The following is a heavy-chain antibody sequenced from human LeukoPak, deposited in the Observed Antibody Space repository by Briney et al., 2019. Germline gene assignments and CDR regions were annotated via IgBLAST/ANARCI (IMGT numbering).Heavy chain of an antibody. CDR3: AREGSSGYYPRY. V-gene: IGHV1-18*01. Sequence: ASVKVSCKASGYTFTSYDFNWLRQAPGQGLEWMGWISAYNGDTNYAQNLQGRVTMTTDTSTSTAYMELRSLRSDDTAMYYCAREGSSGYYPRYWGQGTLVTVSS. D-gene: IGHD3-22*01. CDR1: GYTFTSYD. J-gene: IGHJ4*02. CDR2: ISAYNGDT.